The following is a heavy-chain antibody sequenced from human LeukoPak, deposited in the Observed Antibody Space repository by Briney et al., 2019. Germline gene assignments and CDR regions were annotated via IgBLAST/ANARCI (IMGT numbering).Heavy chain of an antibody. V-gene: IGHV1-8*01. J-gene: IGHJ4*02. CDR3: ARDDTAMADY. CDR2: MNPNSGNT. CDR1: GYTFTIYD. Sequence: GASVKVSCKASGYTFTIYDINWVRPAPGQGLGWMGWMNPNSGNTGYAQKFQGRVTMNRNTSISTAYMELSSLRSEDTAVYYCARDDTAMADYWGQGTLVTVSS. D-gene: IGHD5-18*01.